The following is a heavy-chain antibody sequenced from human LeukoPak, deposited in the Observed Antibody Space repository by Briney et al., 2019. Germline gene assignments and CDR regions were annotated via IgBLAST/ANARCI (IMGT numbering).Heavy chain of an antibody. CDR2: ISSIGST. J-gene: IGHJ6*02. Sequence: SETLSLTCSVSDDSFSTHYWTWIRQPPGKGLEWIGYISSIGSTNYNPSLKSRVTMSVDTSKNQFSLKLSSVTAADTAVYYCARDQEPAAMSYYYYYGMDVWGQGTTVTVSS. V-gene: IGHV4-59*11. D-gene: IGHD2-2*01. CDR1: DDSFSTHY. CDR3: ARDQEPAAMSYYYYYGMDV.